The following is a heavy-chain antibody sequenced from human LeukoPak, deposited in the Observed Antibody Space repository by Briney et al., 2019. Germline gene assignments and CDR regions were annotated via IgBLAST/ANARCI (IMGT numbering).Heavy chain of an antibody. J-gene: IGHJ4*02. V-gene: IGHV4-59*01. CDR1: GGSISSYY. CDR2: IYYSGST. D-gene: IGHD5-18*01. Sequence: SETLSLTCTVSGGSISSYYWSWIRQPPGKGLEWIGYIYYSGSTNYNTSLKSRVTISVDTSKNQFSLKLSSVTAADTAVYYCARLDWAPDTAMVFDYWGQGTLVTVSS. CDR3: ARLDWAPDTAMVFDY.